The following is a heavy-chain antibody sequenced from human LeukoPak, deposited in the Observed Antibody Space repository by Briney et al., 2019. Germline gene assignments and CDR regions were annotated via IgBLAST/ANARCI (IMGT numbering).Heavy chain of an antibody. CDR3: ARVQRGEMATFDY. V-gene: IGHV3-21*01. CDR1: GFIFSSYS. Sequence: GGSLRLAWAASGFIFSSYSMNWVRHAPGKGLEWVSSISSTSTYIHYADSLKGRFTISRDNARNSLYLQINSLRVEGTAVYYCARVQRGEMATFDYWGQGTLVTVSS. D-gene: IGHD5-24*01. J-gene: IGHJ4*02. CDR2: ISSTSTYI.